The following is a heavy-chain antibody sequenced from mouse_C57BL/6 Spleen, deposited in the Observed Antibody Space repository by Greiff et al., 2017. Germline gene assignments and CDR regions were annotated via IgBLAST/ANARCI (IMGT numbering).Heavy chain of an antibody. CDR1: GFTFSSYA. Sequence: EVKVVESGGGLVKPGGSLKLSCAASGFTFSSYAMSWVRQTPEKRLEWVATISDGGSYTYYPDNVKGRFTISRDNAKNNLYLQMSHLKSEDTAMYYCARGQLGSYWGQGTLVTVSA. CDR2: ISDGGSYT. J-gene: IGHJ3*01. V-gene: IGHV5-4*03. D-gene: IGHD4-1*02. CDR3: ARGQLGSY.